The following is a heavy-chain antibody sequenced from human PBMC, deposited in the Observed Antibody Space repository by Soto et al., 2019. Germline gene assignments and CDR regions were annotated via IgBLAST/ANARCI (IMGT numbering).Heavy chain of an antibody. J-gene: IGHJ4*02. CDR1: GFTFSSYR. D-gene: IGHD6-19*01. V-gene: IGHV3-30*18. CDR3: AKSPHEQWLVLEGYFDY. CDR2: ISYDGSNK. Sequence: QVQLVESVGGVVQPGRSLRLSWASSGFTFSSYRMHWVRPAAGKGLEWVAVISYDGSNKYYADSVKDLYNISRDNSKNTLYLQMNSLRAEDTAVYYCAKSPHEQWLVLEGYFDYGGQGTLVTVSS.